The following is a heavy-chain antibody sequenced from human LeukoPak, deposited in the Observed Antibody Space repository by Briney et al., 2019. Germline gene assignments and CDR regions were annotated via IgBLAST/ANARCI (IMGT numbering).Heavy chain of an antibody. V-gene: IGHV4-30-2*01. J-gene: IGHJ4*02. D-gene: IGHD5-12*01. CDR2: IYHSGST. CDR1: GGSISSGGYS. CDR3: ARGYSGYPRFDY. Sequence: PSETLSLTCAVSGGSISSGGYSWSWIRQPPGKGLEWIGYIYHSGSTYYNPSPKSRVTISVDRSKNQFSLKLSSVTAADTAVYYCARGYSGYPRFDYWGQGTLVTVSS.